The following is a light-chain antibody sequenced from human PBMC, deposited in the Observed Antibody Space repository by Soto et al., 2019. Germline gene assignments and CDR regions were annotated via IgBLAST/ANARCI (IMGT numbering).Light chain of an antibody. CDR2: DVS. CDR1: SSDVGGYNF. Sequence: QSVLTQPASVFGSPGQSITISCTGTSSDVGGYNFVSWYQHHPGKAPKLMIYDVSSRPSGISTRFSGSKSGNTASLTISGLQSEDEADYYCSSYTTSITPYVFGTGTKLTVL. CDR3: SSYTTSITPYV. V-gene: IGLV2-14*03. J-gene: IGLJ1*01.